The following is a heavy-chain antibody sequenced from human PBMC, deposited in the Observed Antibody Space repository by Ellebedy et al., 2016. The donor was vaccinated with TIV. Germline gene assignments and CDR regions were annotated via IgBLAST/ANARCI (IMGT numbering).Heavy chain of an antibody. CDR1: GFSFSNYW. J-gene: IGHJ4*02. CDR3: ATTTRSSGFDH. V-gene: IGHV3-7*03. CDR2: IRPDGSEQ. D-gene: IGHD6-19*01. Sequence: GEFLKISCAGSGFSFSNYWMSWVRQAPGKGLEWVANIRPDGSEQQYVDSMRGRFTISRDNAKNSLYLQMDGLRDDDTAVYYCATTTRSSGFDHWGQGTLVTVSS.